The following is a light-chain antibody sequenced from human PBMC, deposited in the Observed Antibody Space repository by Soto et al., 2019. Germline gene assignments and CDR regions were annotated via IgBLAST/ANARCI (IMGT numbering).Light chain of an antibody. Sequence: DIQMTQSPSSLSASVGDRVSITCRSSQNILTYLNWYQQRAGEVPRFLIYAASSLQDGVPSRFSGNGSGTEFTPTINSLQPEDFGTYYCQQSYSLSLTFGQGTKLE. CDR1: QNILTY. CDR3: QQSYSLSLT. CDR2: AAS. J-gene: IGKJ2*01. V-gene: IGKV1-39*01.